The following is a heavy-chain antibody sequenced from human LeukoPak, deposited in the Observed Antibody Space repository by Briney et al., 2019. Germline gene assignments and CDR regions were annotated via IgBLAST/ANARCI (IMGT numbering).Heavy chain of an antibody. CDR1: GGSISSSSYY. CDR3: ARDGGMDTAMVSGYFDY. J-gene: IGHJ4*02. V-gene: IGHV4-39*07. D-gene: IGHD5-18*01. Sequence: SETLSLTCTVSGGSISSSSYYWGWIRQPPGKGLEWIGSIYYSGSTYYNPSLKSRVTISVDTSKNQFSLKLSSVPAADTAVYYCARDGGMDTAMVSGYFDYWGQGTLVTVSS. CDR2: IYYSGST.